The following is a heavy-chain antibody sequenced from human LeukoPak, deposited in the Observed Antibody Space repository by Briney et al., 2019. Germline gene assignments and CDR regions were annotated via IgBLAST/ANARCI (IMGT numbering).Heavy chain of an antibody. V-gene: IGHV3-21*01. CDR3: AKFAYNWNAPDGFDM. J-gene: IGHJ3*02. CDR2: ISSSSSYI. D-gene: IGHD1-1*01. Sequence: GGSLRLSCAASGFTFSSYSMNWVRQAPGKGLEWFSSISSSSSYIYYADSVKGRFTISRDNSKSTLFLQMNSLRTDDTSVYFCAKFAYNWNAPDGFDMWGQGTMVIVSS. CDR1: GFTFSSYS.